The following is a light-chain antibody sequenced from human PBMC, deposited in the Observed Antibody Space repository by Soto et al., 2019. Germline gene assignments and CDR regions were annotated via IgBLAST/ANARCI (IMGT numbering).Light chain of an antibody. CDR1: QSISSY. V-gene: IGKV1-39*01. CDR3: QQIYSTPPS. CDR2: AAS. J-gene: IGKJ2*01. Sequence: DIQMTQSPSSLSASVGDRVTITCRASQSISSYLNWYQQKPGKAPKLLIYAASSLQSGVPSRFSGSGSGTDFTLSISSLQPEDFATYYCQQIYSTPPSFGQGTTLEIK.